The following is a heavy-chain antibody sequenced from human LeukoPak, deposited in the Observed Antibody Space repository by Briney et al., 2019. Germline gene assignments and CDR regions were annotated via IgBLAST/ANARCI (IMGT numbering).Heavy chain of an antibody. CDR2: ISSDGRNK. J-gene: IGHJ4*02. V-gene: IGHV3-30*14. CDR1: GFAFSNYA. CDR3: VGVPITATPSFY. Sequence: GGSLRLSCAASGFAFSNYAIHWVRQAPGKGLEWVSVISSDGRNKYYADSVKGRLTISRDNSNNTLYFEMNSLRAEDTAVYYCVGVPITATPSFYWGQGTLVTVSS. D-gene: IGHD2-15*01.